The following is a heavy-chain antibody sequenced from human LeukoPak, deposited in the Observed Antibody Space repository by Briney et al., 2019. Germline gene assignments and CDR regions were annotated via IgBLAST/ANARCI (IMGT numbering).Heavy chain of an antibody. V-gene: IGHV3-53*01. Sequence: PGGSLRLSCAASGFSVNSNYMSWVRQAPGKGLEWVSVIYVGGSTYYADSVKERFTLSRDNSKNTLYLQMNSLRVEDTAVYYCAREIVGSSSYYFDYWGQGSLVTVSS. J-gene: IGHJ4*02. CDR1: GFSVNSNY. CDR2: IYVGGST. D-gene: IGHD2-21*01. CDR3: AREIVGSSSYYFDY.